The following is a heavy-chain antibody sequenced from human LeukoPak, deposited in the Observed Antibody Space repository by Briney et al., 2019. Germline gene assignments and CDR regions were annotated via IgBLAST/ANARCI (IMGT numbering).Heavy chain of an antibody. V-gene: IGHV3-30*19. Sequence: GGSLRLSCAASGLTFRRYGMHWVRQTPGKGLEWVAFIESDESIRQYADLVKGRFSFSRDNSNNTLYLQMNNLRPEDTALYYCARESHEGATRAYNWFDPWGQGTLVSVSS. CDR2: IESDESIR. J-gene: IGHJ5*02. CDR1: GLTFRRYG. CDR3: ARESHEGATRAYNWFDP. D-gene: IGHD1-26*01.